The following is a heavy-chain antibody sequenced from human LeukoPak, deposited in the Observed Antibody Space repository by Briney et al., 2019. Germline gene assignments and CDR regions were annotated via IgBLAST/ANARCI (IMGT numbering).Heavy chain of an antibody. CDR1: GFTFSSYW. CDR2: IKQDGSEK. CDR3: ASSPPYYDYVWGSYRYPFDY. V-gene: IGHV3-7*01. J-gene: IGHJ4*02. Sequence: SGGSLGLSCAASGFTFSSYWMSWVRQAPGKGLEWVANIKQDGSEKYYVDSVKGRFTISRDNAKNSLYLQTNSLRAEDTAVYYCASSPPYYDYVWGSYRYPFDYWGQGTLVTVSS. D-gene: IGHD3-16*02.